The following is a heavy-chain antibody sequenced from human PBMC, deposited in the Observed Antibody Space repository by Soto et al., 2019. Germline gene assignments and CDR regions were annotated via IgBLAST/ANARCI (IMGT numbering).Heavy chain of an antibody. J-gene: IGHJ4*02. CDR3: ARDVSSSGNYDFWSGPRRFDY. CDR2: INPNSGGT. Sequence: ASVTVSCKASGYTFTGYYMQWVRQAPGQGLEWMGRINPNSGGTNYAQKFQVRVTMTRDTSISTAYMELSRLRSDDSAVYYCARDVSSSGNYDFWSGPRRFDYLGQGTLVTVSS. D-gene: IGHD3-3*01. CDR1: GYTFTGYY. V-gene: IGHV1-2*02.